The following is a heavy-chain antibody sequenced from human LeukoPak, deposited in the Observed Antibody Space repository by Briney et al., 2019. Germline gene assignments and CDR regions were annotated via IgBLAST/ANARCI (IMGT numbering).Heavy chain of an antibody. Sequence: SETLSLTCTVSGDSITRNYWSWIRQPPGKGLEWIGLIYSSGSTLFNPSLKSRVAMSVDLTKNQLSLKLTSVTAADTAMYYCARKDGDYWGRGTLVTVSS. CDR1: GDSITRNY. CDR2: IYSSGST. J-gene: IGHJ4*02. V-gene: IGHV4-4*07. CDR3: ARKDGDY.